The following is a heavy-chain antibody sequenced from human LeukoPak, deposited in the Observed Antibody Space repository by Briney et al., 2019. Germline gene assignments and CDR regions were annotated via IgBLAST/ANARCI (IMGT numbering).Heavy chain of an antibody. CDR3: ARDFGDGYNYVDY. Sequence: GGSLRLSCAASGFTFISYAMFWVRQAPGKGLEWGAVISYDGSNKYYADSVKGRFTISRDNSKNTLYLQMNSLRAEDTAVYYCARDFGDGYNYVDYWGQGTLVTVSS. D-gene: IGHD5-24*01. V-gene: IGHV3-30*04. CDR1: GFTFISYA. CDR2: ISYDGSNK. J-gene: IGHJ4*02.